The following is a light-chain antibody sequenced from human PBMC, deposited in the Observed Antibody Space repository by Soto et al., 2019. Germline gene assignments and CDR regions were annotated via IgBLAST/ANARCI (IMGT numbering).Light chain of an antibody. CDR2: DAS. J-gene: IGKJ5*01. CDR3: QQRSNWQIT. Sequence: EIVMTQSPATLSVSPGERATLSCRASQSVSSNLAWYQQKPGQAPRLLIYDASNRATGIPARFSGSGSGSDFTLTISSLEPEDFAVYYCQQRSNWQITSGQGTRLEIK. V-gene: IGKV3D-11*02. CDR1: QSVSSN.